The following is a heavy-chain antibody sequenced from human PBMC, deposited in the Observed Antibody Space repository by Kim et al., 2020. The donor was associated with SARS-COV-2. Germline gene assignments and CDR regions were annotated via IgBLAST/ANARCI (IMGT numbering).Heavy chain of an antibody. CDR3: ARVLQGGGYDYPTDAFDI. D-gene: IGHD5-12*01. CDR1: GYTFTGYY. CDR2: INPNSGGT. J-gene: IGHJ3*02. V-gene: IGHV1-2*02. Sequence: ASVKVSCKASGYTFTGYYMHWVRQAPGQGLEWMGWINPNSGGTNYAQKFQGRVTMTRDTSISTAYMELSRLRSDYTAVYYCARVLQGGGYDYPTDAFDIWGQGTMVTVSS.